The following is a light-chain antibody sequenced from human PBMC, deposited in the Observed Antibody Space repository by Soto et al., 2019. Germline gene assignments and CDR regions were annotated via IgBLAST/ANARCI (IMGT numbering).Light chain of an antibody. J-gene: IGKJ5*01. V-gene: IGKV1-5*03. CDR3: QQYNSYLIT. Sequence: DIQMTQSPSTLSASVGDRVTITCRASQSISSWLAWYQQKPGKAPKLLIYKESRLESGVPSRFSGSGSGTEVTHTISSLQPDDFAAYYCQQYNSYLITFGQGTRLEIK. CDR2: KES. CDR1: QSISSW.